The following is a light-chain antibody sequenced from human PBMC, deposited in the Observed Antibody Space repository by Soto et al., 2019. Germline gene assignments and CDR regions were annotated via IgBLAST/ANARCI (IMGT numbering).Light chain of an antibody. Sequence: QSALTQPRSVSGSPGQSVTISCTGTGSDVGGYNFVSWYQQCPGKAPKLMIYDVSKRPSGVPDRFSGSKSGNTASLTISGLQDEDDADYYCCSYAGSYTVVFGGGTKLTVL. J-gene: IGLJ3*02. CDR3: CSYAGSYTVV. CDR2: DVS. CDR1: GSDVGGYNF. V-gene: IGLV2-11*01.